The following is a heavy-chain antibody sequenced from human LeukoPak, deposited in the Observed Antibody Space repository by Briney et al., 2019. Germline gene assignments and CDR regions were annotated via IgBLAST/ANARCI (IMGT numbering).Heavy chain of an antibody. D-gene: IGHD3-10*01. V-gene: IGHV4-61*01. CDR3: ARAYGSGSYYRY. CDR2: IYYSGST. J-gene: IGHJ4*02. Sequence: SETLSLTCTVSGGSISSSSYYWSWIRQPPGEGLEWIGYIYYSGSTNYNPSLKSRVTISVDTSKNQFSLKLSSVTAADTAVYYCARAYGSGSYYRYWGQGTLVTVSS. CDR1: GGSISSSSYY.